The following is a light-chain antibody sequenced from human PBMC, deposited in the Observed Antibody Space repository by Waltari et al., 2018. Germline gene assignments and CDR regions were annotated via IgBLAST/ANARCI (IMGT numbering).Light chain of an antibody. CDR2: EGN. CDR3: CSYAGGTSWV. Sequence: QSALTQPASVSGSYGQSITISCGVVAYFNLVSWYQQQPGKAPKVIIYEGNKRPSGLSDRFSGSKSGNTASLTISGLQADDQADYYCCSYAGGTSWVFGGGTKLTVL. CDR1: VVAYFNL. V-gene: IGLV2-23*01. J-gene: IGLJ3*02.